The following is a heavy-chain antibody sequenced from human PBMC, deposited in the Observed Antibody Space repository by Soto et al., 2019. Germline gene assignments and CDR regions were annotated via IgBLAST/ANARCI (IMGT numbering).Heavy chain of an antibody. J-gene: IGHJ3*02. Sequence: ASVKVSCKASGYTFTGYYMHWVRQAPGQGLEWMGWINPNSSGTNYAQKFQGWVTMTRDTSISTAYMELSRLRSDDTAVYYCASEGAAGTSFDIWGQGTMVTVSS. V-gene: IGHV1-2*04. CDR2: INPNSSGT. CDR1: GYTFTGYY. CDR3: ASEGAAGTSFDI. D-gene: IGHD6-13*01.